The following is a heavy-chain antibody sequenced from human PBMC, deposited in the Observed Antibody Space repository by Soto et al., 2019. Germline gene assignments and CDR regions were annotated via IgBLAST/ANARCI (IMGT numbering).Heavy chain of an antibody. J-gene: IGHJ3*02. Sequence: GGSLRLSCVASGFTFSSSDMHWVRQDAGKGLEWVSAIGRSGDTYYLGSVKGRFTISRDDSKNTLYLQMNSLKTEDTAVYYCNTGLVKGRGAFDIWGQGTMVTVSS. D-gene: IGHD2-21*01. CDR1: GFTFSSSD. V-gene: IGHV3-13*04. CDR3: NTGLVKGRGAFDI. CDR2: IGRSGDT.